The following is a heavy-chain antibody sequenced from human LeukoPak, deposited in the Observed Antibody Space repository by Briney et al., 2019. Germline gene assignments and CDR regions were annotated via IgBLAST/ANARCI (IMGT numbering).Heavy chain of an antibody. V-gene: IGHV4-30-2*01. D-gene: IGHD3-10*01. CDR3: AKDRLDLPSYTRKTGRFGNALDY. CDR1: GGSISSGGYY. J-gene: IGHJ4*02. Sequence: KPSETLSLTCTVSGGSISSGGYYWSWIRQPPGKGLEWIGEIYHSGSTNYNPSLKSRVTISVDKSKNQFSLKLSSVTAADTAVYYCAKDRLDLPSYTRKTGRFGNALDYWGQGTLVTVSS. CDR2: IYHSGST.